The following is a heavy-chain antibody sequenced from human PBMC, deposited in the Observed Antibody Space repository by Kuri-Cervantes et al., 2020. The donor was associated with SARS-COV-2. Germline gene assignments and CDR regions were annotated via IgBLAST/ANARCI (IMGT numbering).Heavy chain of an antibody. J-gene: IGHJ4*02. CDR2: ISSDGKNK. CDR3: ATDRAGVHGF. CDR1: GFNFSTSD. Sequence: GGSLRLSCVASGFNFSTSDMHWVRQAPGKGLEWVTFISSDGKNKKCMASGKGRFTISRDNSQNTLHLQMKSLRDEDTAIYYCATDRAGVHGFWGQGTLVTVSS. D-gene: IGHD2-21*01. V-gene: IGHV3-30*03.